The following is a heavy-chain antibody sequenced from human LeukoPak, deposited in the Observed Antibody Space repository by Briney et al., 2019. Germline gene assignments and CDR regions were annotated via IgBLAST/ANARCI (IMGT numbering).Heavy chain of an antibody. CDR3: ARATRVLNWFDP. J-gene: IGHJ5*02. Sequence: NTSETLSLTCTVSGGSISSSSYYWGWIRQPPGKGLEWIGSIYYSGSTYYNPSLKSRVTISVDTSKNQFSLKLSSVTAADTAVYYCARATRVLNWFDPWGQGTLVTVSS. CDR1: GGSISSSSYY. V-gene: IGHV4-39*07. CDR2: IYYSGST.